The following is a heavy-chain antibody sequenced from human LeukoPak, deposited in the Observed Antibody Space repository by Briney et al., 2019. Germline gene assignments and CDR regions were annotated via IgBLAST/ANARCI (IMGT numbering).Heavy chain of an antibody. Sequence: ASVKVSCKAFGYTFTSYYMHWVRQAPGQGLEWMGIINPSGGSTSYAQKFQGRATMTRDTSTSTVYMELSSLRSEDTAVYYCARGVDYYDSSGYYYPFDYWGQGTLVTVSS. CDR1: GYTFTSYY. CDR3: ARGVDYYDSSGYYYPFDY. D-gene: IGHD3-22*01. J-gene: IGHJ4*02. V-gene: IGHV1-46*01. CDR2: INPSGGST.